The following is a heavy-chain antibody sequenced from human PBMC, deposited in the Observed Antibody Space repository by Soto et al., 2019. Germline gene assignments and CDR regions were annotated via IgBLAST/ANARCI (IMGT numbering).Heavy chain of an antibody. CDR1: GFTFSSYS. D-gene: IGHD3-3*01. CDR3: ARGPYYDFWSGYYPDYYYYGMDV. Sequence: SLRLSCAASGFTFSSYSMNWVRQAPGKGLEWVSSISSSSSYIYYADSVKGRFTISRDNAKNSLYLQMNSLRAEDTAVYYCARGPYYDFWSGYYPDYYYYGMDVWGQGTTVTVSS. V-gene: IGHV3-21*01. CDR2: ISSSSSYI. J-gene: IGHJ6*02.